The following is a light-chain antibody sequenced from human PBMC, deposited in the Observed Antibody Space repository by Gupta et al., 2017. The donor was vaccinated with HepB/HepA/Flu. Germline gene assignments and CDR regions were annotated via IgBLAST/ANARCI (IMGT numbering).Light chain of an antibody. J-gene: IGLJ1*01. CDR1: SSNIGSNY. Sequence: QSVLTQPPSASGTPGQRVTISCSGSSSNIGSNYVYWYQQLPGTAPKLLIYRNNQRPSGVPDRFSCSKSGTSASLAISGLRSEDEADYYCAAWDDSLSALWIFGTGTKVTVL. V-gene: IGLV1-47*01. CDR3: AAWDDSLSALWI. CDR2: RNN.